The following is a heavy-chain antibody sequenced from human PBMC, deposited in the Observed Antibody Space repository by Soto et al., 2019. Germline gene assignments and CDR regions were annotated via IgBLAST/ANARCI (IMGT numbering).Heavy chain of an antibody. J-gene: IGHJ4*02. CDR2: IGGSGGST. Sequence: GGSLRLSCAASGFTFSNDAMSWVRQAPGKGLEWVSAIGGSGGSTYYADSVKGRFAISRDNSENTVYLQMNSLRAEDTAVYYCAKGVVVTTAAFDYWGQGTLVTVSS. CDR3: AKGVVVTTAAFDY. CDR1: GFTFSNDA. D-gene: IGHD3-22*01. V-gene: IGHV3-23*01.